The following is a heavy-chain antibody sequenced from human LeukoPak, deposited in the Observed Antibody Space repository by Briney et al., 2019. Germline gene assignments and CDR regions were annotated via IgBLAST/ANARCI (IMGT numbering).Heavy chain of an antibody. CDR3: AGGVGWHFAL. CDR1: GFIFSTYC. D-gene: IGHD3-10*01. CDR2: INADENEK. V-gene: IGHV3-7*01. Sequence: GGSLRLSCAASGFIFSTYCMMWVRQAPGKGLEWVATINADENEKFYADSMEGRFTISRDNVKNSLYLQIDSLRVDDTAVYYCAGGVGWHFALWGRGTLVTVSS. J-gene: IGHJ2*01.